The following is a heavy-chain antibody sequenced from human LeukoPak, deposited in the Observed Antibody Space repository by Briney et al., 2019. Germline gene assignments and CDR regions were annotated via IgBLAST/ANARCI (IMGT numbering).Heavy chain of an antibody. V-gene: IGHV4-30-2*01. CDR2: IYHSGST. Sequence: SETLSLTCTVSGGSISSGGYYWSWIRQPPGKGLEWIGYIYHSGSTYYNPSLKSRVTISVDRSKNQFSLKLSSVTAADTAVYYCARGTPLVPAAIRGGYFDYWGQGTLVTVSS. D-gene: IGHD2-2*02. CDR3: ARGTPLVPAAIRGGYFDY. J-gene: IGHJ4*02. CDR1: GGSISSGGYY.